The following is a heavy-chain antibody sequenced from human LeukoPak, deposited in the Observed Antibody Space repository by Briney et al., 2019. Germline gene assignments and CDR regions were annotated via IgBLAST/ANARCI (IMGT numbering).Heavy chain of an antibody. CDR1: GFTFSSYA. J-gene: IGHJ4*02. CDR2: ISYDGSNK. D-gene: IGHD6-13*01. CDR3: ARDSGGPTAGTFDY. V-gene: IGHV3-30-3*01. Sequence: PGRSLRLSCAASGFTFSSYAMHWVRQAPGKGLEWVAVISYDGSNKYYADSVKGRFTISRGNSKNTLYLQMNSLRAEDTAVYYCARDSGGPTAGTFDYWGQGTLVTVSS.